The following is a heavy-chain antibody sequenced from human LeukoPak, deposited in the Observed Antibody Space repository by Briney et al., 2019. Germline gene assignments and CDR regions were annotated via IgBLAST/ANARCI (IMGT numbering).Heavy chain of an antibody. V-gene: IGHV3-21*01. J-gene: IGHJ5*02. D-gene: IGHD5-12*01. Sequence: TGGSLRLSCAASGFTFSSYSMNWVRQAPGKGLEWVSSISSSSSYIYYADSVKGRFTISRDNAKNSLYLQMNSLRAGDTAVYYCARAVAKKEWFDPWGQGTLVTVSS. CDR1: GFTFSSYS. CDR2: ISSSSSYI. CDR3: ARAVAKKEWFDP.